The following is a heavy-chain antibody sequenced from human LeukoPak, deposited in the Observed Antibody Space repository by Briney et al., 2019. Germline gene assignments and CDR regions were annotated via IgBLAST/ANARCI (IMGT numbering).Heavy chain of an antibody. V-gene: IGHV3-7*01. D-gene: IGHD3-10*01. J-gene: IGHJ4*02. CDR1: GFTFSSHW. CDR3: ARPLFGAISQGY. CDR2: IKEDGSET. Sequence: QPGVPLRLSCTASGFTFSSHWMTWVPQAPGRGLEGVANIKEDGSETFYWDSVKGRFYISRDNDEISLDPQIHNLRPEDKARCYCARPLFGAISQGYWGQGTLVTVSS.